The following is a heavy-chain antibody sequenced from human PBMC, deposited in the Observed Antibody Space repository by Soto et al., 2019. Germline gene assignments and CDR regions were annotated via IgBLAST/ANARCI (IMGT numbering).Heavy chain of an antibody. V-gene: IGHV1-8*01. CDR1: GYTFTSYD. D-gene: IGHD3-16*02. CDR3: ALVADRYIYYGMAV. Sequence: ASEKVSCKASGYTFTSYDINWVRQATGQGLERMGWMNPNSGNTGYAQKFQGRVTMNRNIYISTDYMELRCLRFVYTVVYFCALVADRYIYYGMAVWGQRSPVTVSS. J-gene: IGHJ6*01. CDR2: MNPNSGNT.